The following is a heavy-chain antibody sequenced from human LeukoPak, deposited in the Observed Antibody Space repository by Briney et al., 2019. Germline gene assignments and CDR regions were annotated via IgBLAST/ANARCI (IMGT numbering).Heavy chain of an antibody. CDR1: GFTFTSSA. J-gene: IGHJ3*01. V-gene: IGHV3-23*01. Sequence: GGSLRLSCAASGFTFTSSAMSWVRQAPGKGLEWVSVVSGSGHTTYYADSVKGRFTISRDNSKNMVYLQMNSLSAEDTAVYYCAKGPNYDILTGWRKTYNGFDVWGQGTMVTVSS. CDR3: AKGPNYDILTGWRKTYNGFDV. D-gene: IGHD3-9*01. CDR2: VSGSGHTT.